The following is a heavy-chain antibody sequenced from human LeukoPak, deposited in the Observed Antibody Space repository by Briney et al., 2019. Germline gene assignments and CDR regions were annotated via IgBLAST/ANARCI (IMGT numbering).Heavy chain of an antibody. J-gene: IGHJ3*02. CDR3: ARDLVTVTKGFDI. CDR2: ISYIGST. D-gene: IGHD4-17*01. CDR1: ADSFSSHY. V-gene: IGHV4-59*11. Sequence: KASETLSLTCADSADSFSSHYWTWIRQPPGKGLEWIGYISYIGSTNYNPSLKSRVTISIDTSKNQFSLKLTSVTAADTAVYYCARDLVTVTKGFDIWGQGTMVSVSS.